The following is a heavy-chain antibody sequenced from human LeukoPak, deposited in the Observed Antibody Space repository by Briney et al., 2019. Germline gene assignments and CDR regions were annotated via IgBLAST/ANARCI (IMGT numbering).Heavy chain of an antibody. CDR3: ARGGYCSGGTCYQTKIDY. CDR2: ISAYNGNT. CDR1: GYTFTTYV. J-gene: IGHJ4*02. V-gene: IGHV1-18*01. Sequence: GASVKVSCKASGYTFTTYVTTWVRQAPRQGLKWMGWISAYNGNTNYAQKLQGRVTMTTDTSTSTAYMELRSLRSDDTAVYYCARGGYCSGGTCYQTKIDYWGQGTLVTVSS. D-gene: IGHD2-15*01.